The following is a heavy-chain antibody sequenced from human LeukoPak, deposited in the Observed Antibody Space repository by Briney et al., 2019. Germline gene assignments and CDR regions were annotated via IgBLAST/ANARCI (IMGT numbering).Heavy chain of an antibody. D-gene: IGHD3-3*01. J-gene: IGHJ5*02. CDR3: ARDSDYDLAGGFDP. Sequence: SETLSLTCTVSGGSISSYYWSWIRQPPGKGLEWIGYIYYSGSTNYNPSLKSRVTISVDTSKNQFSLKLSSVTAADTAVYYCARDSDYDLAGGFDPWGQGTLVTVSS. V-gene: IGHV4-59*01. CDR2: IYYSGST. CDR1: GGSISSYY.